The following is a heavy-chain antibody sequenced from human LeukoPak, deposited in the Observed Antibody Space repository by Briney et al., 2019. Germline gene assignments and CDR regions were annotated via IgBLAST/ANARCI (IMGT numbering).Heavy chain of an antibody. D-gene: IGHD5-12*01. CDR2: ISYDGSNK. CDR3: AKAKYSGYLPRAGMDV. Sequence: PGRSLRLSCAASGFTFSSCGMHWVRQAPGKGLEWVAVISYDGSNKYYADSVKGRFTISRDNSKNTLYLQMNSLRAEDTAVYYCAKAKYSGYLPRAGMDVWGQGTTVTVSS. CDR1: GFTFSSCG. V-gene: IGHV3-30*18. J-gene: IGHJ6*02.